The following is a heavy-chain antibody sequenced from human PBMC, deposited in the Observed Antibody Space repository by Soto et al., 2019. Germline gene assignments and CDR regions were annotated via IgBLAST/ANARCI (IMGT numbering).Heavy chain of an antibody. CDR3: ARAMGDWGTYSSYYGLDV. D-gene: IGHD3-16*01. CDR1: GDSISVSGYSSNIHY. V-gene: IGHV4-61*01. Sequence: PSETLSLTCTVSGDSISVSGYSSNIHYWPWVRQPPGQGLEWIGSIYYSGSTNYNPSLKSRVTISVDTSKNKFSLNLSSVTAADTAIYYCARAMGDWGTYSSYYGLDVWGQGATVTVSS. CDR2: IYYSGST. J-gene: IGHJ6*02.